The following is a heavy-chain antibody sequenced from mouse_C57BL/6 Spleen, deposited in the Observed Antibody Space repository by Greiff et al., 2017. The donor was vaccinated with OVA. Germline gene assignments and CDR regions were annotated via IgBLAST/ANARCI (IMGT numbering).Heavy chain of an antibody. V-gene: IGHV1-22*01. CDR3: ARGASTMVTTAWFAY. CDR2: INPNNGGT. D-gene: IGHD2-2*01. Sequence: EVQLQESGPELVKPGASVKMSCKASGYTFTDYNMHWVKQSHGKSLEWIGYINPNNGGTSYNQKFNGKATLTVNKSSCTAYMELRSLTSEESAVDDCARGASTMVTTAWFAYWGQGTLVTVSA. CDR1: GYTFTDYN. J-gene: IGHJ3*01.